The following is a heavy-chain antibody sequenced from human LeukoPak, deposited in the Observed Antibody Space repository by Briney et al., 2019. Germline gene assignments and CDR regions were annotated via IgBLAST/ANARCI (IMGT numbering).Heavy chain of an antibody. D-gene: IGHD4-17*01. CDR2: IWYDGSNK. Sequence: GGSLRLYCAASGFTFSSYGMHWVRQAPGKGLEWVAVIWYDGSNKYYADSVKGRFTISRDNSKNTLYLQINSLRAEDTAVYYCARVWRPTTVTTHFDYWGQGTLVTVSS. CDR1: GFTFSSYG. CDR3: ARVWRPTTVTTHFDY. V-gene: IGHV3-33*01. J-gene: IGHJ4*02.